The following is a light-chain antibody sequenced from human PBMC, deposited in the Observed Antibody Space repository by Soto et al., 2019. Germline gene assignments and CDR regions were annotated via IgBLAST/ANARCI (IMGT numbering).Light chain of an antibody. V-gene: IGKV3-20*01. CDR3: QQYGSSPQYT. J-gene: IGKJ2*01. Sequence: EIVLTQSPVTLSLSPGERATLSCRASQSVGSNYLAWYQQITGQAPRLLIYGASRRATGVPDRFSGRGSGTDFTLTISRLEPEDFAVYYCQQYGSSPQYTFGQGTKVDIK. CDR2: GAS. CDR1: QSVGSNY.